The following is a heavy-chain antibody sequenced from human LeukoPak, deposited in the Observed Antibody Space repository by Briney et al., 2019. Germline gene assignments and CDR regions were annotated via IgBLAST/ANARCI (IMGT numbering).Heavy chain of an antibody. CDR3: ARNSDLWFGESPLDI. J-gene: IGHJ3*02. CDR1: GESFSGYY. D-gene: IGHD3-10*01. Sequence: PSETLSLTCRVDGESFSGYYWIWIRQPPGKGLEWIGEINHSGSTNYNPSLKSRVTISVDTSKNQFSLKLSSVTAADTAVYYCARNSDLWFGESPLDIWGQGTMVTVSS. V-gene: IGHV4-34*01. CDR2: INHSGST.